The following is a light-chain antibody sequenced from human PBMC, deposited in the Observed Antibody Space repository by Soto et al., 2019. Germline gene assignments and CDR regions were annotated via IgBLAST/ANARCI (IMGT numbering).Light chain of an antibody. CDR2: DVS. CDR3: SSYTSSSTLGGV. V-gene: IGLV2-14*01. CDR1: SSDVGGYNY. Sequence: QPASVSGSPGQSITISCTGTSSDVGGYNYVSWYQQHPGKAPKLMIYDVSNRPSGVSNRFTGSKSGNTASLTISGLQAEDEADYYCSSYTSSSTLGGVFGGGTKLTVL. J-gene: IGLJ3*02.